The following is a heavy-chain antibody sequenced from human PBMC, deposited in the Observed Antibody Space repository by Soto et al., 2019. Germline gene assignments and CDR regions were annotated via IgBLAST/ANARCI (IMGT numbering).Heavy chain of an antibody. D-gene: IGHD5-18*01. Sequence: GASVKVSCKASGGTFSSYAISWVRQAPGQGLEWMGGIIPIFGTANYAQKFQGRVTITADESTSTAYMELSSLRSEDTAVYYCARAGYSYGDSVGGYFQHWGQGTLVTVSS. V-gene: IGHV1-69*13. CDR1: GGTFSSYA. CDR3: ARAGYSYGDSVGGYFQH. J-gene: IGHJ1*01. CDR2: IIPIFGTA.